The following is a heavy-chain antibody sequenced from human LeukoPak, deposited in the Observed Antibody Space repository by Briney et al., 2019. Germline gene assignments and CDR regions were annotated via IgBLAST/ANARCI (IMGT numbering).Heavy chain of an antibody. CDR3: TISSGGSCYQ. J-gene: IGHJ4*02. CDR1: GSIFSSYG. V-gene: IGHV3-21*01. CDR2: ISSSSNYI. Sequence: GGSLRLSCAASGSIFSSYGMHWVRLAPGKGLEWVSSISSSSNYIYYADSVKGRFTISRDNAKNSLYLQMNSLRAEDTAVYYCTISSGGSCYQWGQGTLVTVSS. D-gene: IGHD2-15*01.